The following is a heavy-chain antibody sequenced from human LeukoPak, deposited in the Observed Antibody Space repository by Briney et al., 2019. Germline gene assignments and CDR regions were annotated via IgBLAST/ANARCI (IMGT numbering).Heavy chain of an antibody. V-gene: IGHV1-8*01. CDR1: GYTFTSYD. D-gene: IGHD3-16*01. Sequence: ASVKVSCKASGYTFTSYDFNWVRQAPGQGPEWIGWMNPNSGTTGYAQKFQGRVTITRDTSASTAYMELSSLRSEDTAVYYCARVSGLRPFDYWGQGTLVTVSS. CDR3: ARVSGLRPFDY. CDR2: MNPNSGTT. J-gene: IGHJ4*02.